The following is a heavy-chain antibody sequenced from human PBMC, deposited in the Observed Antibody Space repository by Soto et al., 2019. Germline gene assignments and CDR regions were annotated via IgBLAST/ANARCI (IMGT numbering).Heavy chain of an antibody. V-gene: IGHV1-2*04. J-gene: IGHJ6*03. Sequence: ASVKVSCKASGYTFTGYYMHWVRQAPGQGLEWMGWINPNSGGTNYAQKFQGWVTMTRDTSISTAYMELSRLRSDDTAVYYCARDGYSGHRSGRYYYYYMDVWGKGTTVTVSS. D-gene: IGHD5-12*01. CDR3: ARDGYSGHRSGRYYYYYMDV. CDR2: INPNSGGT. CDR1: GYTFTGYY.